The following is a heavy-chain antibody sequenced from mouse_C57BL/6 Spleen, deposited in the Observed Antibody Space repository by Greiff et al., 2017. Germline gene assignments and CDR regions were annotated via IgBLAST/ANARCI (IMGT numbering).Heavy chain of an antibody. Sequence: EVKLMESGPGLAKPSQTLSLTCSVTGYSITSDYWNWIRKFPGNKLEYMGYISYSGSTYYNPSLKSRISITRDTSKNQYYLQLNSVTTEDTATYYCARSYGLYYYAMDYWGQGTSVTVSS. CDR3: ARSYGLYYYAMDY. CDR1: GYSITSDY. CDR2: ISYSGST. V-gene: IGHV3-8*01. J-gene: IGHJ4*01. D-gene: IGHD6-5*01.